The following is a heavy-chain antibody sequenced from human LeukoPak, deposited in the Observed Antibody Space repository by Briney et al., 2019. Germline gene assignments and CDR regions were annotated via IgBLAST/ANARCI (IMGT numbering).Heavy chain of an antibody. CDR2: ISYDGSNK. D-gene: IGHD2-21*02. Sequence: GGSLRLSCAASGFTFSSYAMHWVRQAPGKGLEWVAVISYDGSNKYYADSVKGRFTISRDNSKNTLYLQMNSLRAEDTAVYCCAREAMGDYYFDYWGQGTLVTVSS. CDR1: GFTFSSYA. V-gene: IGHV3-30*04. CDR3: AREAMGDYYFDY. J-gene: IGHJ4*02.